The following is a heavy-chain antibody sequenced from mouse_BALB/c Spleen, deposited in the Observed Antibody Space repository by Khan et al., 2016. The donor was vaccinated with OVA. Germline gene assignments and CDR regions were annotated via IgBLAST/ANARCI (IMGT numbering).Heavy chain of an antibody. CDR3: AGGRTY. J-gene: IGHJ3*01. CDR1: GYSITSDYA. V-gene: IGHV3-2*02. D-gene: IGHD3-3*01. CDR2: ITYSGST. Sequence: EVQLQESGPGLVKPSQSLSLTCTVTGYSITSDYAWNWIRQFPGNKLEWVGYITYSGSTSYTPSLKRRISLTRDPSKNQFVLQLNSVTTEDTATYYCAGGRTYWGQGTLVTVSA.